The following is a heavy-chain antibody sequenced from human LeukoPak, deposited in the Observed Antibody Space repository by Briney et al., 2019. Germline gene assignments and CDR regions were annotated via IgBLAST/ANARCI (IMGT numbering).Heavy chain of an antibody. CDR1: GFIFSDYG. Sequence: PGGSLRLSCAVSGFIFSDYGFHWVRQAPGKGLEWVAGISYDGSHKYYGDSVKGRFTISRDNSKNTVYLQMNTLGPQDTAVFYCASDPNRLADNGGDYFDNWGQGTLVTVSS. D-gene: IGHD2-21*01. V-gene: IGHV3-30*06. J-gene: IGHJ4*02. CDR2: ISYDGSHK. CDR3: ASDPNRLADNGGDYFDN.